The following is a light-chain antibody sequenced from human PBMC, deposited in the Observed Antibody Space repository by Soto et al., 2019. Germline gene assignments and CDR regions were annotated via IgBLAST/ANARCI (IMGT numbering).Light chain of an antibody. V-gene: IGKV3-20*01. J-gene: IGKJ1*01. CDR2: GAS. CDR3: QQYGSSPTWT. Sequence: ESVLTQSPGTLSFSAGERATLSCRAIQSVSSNYLAWYQQKPGQAPRLLIYGASTRATGIPDRFSGSGSGTDFTLTISRLEPEDSAVYYCQQYGSSPTWTFGQGTKVDI. CDR1: QSVSSNY.